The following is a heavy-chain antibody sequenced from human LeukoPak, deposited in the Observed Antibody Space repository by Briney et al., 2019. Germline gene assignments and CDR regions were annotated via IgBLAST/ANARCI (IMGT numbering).Heavy chain of an antibody. D-gene: IGHD3-10*01. J-gene: IGHJ6*01. V-gene: IGHV3-23*01. Sequence: GGSLRLSCAASGFTFNNYAMSWFRQTPGKGLEWVSAISGSGDRTYYADSVKGRFTISRDNAKNTLYLQMHSLRAEATAVYYCAKRALGHSSGEDGWGHGTTVTV. CDR1: GFTFNNYA. CDR2: ISGSGDRT. CDR3: AKRALGHSSGEDG.